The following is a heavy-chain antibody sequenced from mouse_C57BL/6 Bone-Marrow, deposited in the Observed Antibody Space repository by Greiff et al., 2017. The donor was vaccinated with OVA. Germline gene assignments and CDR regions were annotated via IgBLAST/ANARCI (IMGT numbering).Heavy chain of an antibody. V-gene: IGHV1-64*01. Sequence: VQLQQPGAELVKPGASVKLSCKASGYTFTSYWMHWVKQRPGQGLEWIGMIHPNSGSTNYNEKFKSKATLTVDKSSSTAYMQLSSLTSEDSAVYYCARSRYGSSYDYRGQGTTLTVSS. CDR3: ARSRYGSSYDY. CDR1: GYTFTSYW. CDR2: IHPNSGST. D-gene: IGHD1-1*01. J-gene: IGHJ2*01.